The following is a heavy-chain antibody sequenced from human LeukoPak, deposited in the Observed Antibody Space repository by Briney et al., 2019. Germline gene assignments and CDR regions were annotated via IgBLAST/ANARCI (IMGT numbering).Heavy chain of an antibody. CDR2: ISYDGSNK. CDR3: ARANRGSYDY. V-gene: IGHV3-30*01. Sequence: SGGSLRLSCAASGFTFSSYAMHWVRQAPGKGLEWVAVISYDGSNKYYADSVKGRFTISRDNSKNTLYLQMNSLRAEDTAVYYCARANRGSYDYWGQGTLVTVSS. D-gene: IGHD1-26*01. CDR1: GFTFSSYA. J-gene: IGHJ4*02.